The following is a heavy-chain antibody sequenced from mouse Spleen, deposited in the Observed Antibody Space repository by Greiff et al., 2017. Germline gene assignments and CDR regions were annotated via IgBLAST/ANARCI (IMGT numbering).Heavy chain of an antibody. V-gene: IGHV1-50*01. CDR2: IDPSDSYT. CDR3: ATPITTAFDY. J-gene: IGHJ2*01. Sequence: VQLQQPGAELVKPGASVKLSCKASGYTFTSYWMQWVKQRPGQGLEWIGEIDPSDSYTNYNQKFKGKATLTVDTSSSTAYMQLSSLTSEDSAVYYCATPITTAFDYWGQGTTLTVSS. CDR1: GYTFTSYW. D-gene: IGHD1-2*01.